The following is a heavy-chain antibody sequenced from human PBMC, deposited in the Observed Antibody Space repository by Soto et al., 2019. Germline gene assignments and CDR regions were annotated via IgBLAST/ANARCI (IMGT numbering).Heavy chain of an antibody. V-gene: IGHV3-23*01. J-gene: IGHJ4*02. CDR2: ISGSGGST. CDR3: ARGGLEQQLVPFDY. D-gene: IGHD6-13*01. CDR1: GFTFSSYA. Sequence: GGSLRLSCAASGFTFSSYAMSWVRQAPGKGLEWVSAISGSGGSTYYADSVKGRFTISRDNSKNTLYLQMNSLRAEDTAVYYCARGGLEQQLVPFDYWGQGTLVTVSS.